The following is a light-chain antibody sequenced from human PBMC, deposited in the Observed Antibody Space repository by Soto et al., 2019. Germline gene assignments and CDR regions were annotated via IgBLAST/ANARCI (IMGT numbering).Light chain of an antibody. CDR2: DVS. CDR1: SSDVGGYNY. CDR3: CSYAGSYKGV. J-gene: IGLJ2*01. Sequence: QYALTQPRSVSGSPGQSVTISCTGTSSDVGGYNYVSWYQQHPGKAPKLMIYDVSKRPSGVPDRFSGSKSGNTASLTISGLQAEDEADYYCCSYAGSYKGVFGGGTKLTVL. V-gene: IGLV2-11*01.